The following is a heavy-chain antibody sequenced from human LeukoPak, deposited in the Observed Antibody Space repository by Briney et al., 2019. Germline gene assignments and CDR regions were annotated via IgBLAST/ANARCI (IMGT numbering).Heavy chain of an antibody. J-gene: IGHJ4*02. Sequence: SETLSLTCAVSGVSISSGDYPWSWIRQPPGKGLEWIGYIFHTGHTSYNPSLKSRVTISVGMSKNQLSLKLSSVTAADTAVYYCARGFYGSGSQFDYWGQGTLVTVSS. V-gene: IGHV4-30-2*01. CDR1: GVSISSGDYP. CDR3: ARGFYGSGSQFDY. D-gene: IGHD3-10*01. CDR2: IFHTGHT.